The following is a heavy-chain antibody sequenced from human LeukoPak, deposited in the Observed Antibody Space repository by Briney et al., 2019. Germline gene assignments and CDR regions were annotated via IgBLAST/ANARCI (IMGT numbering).Heavy chain of an antibody. CDR2: IKKDGSER. CDR1: GFTFSSYW. J-gene: IGHJ4*02. Sequence: PGGSLRLSCAASGFTFSSYWMSWIRRAPGKGLEWVANIKKDGSERYFVDSVKGRFTISRDNAKTSLYLQMISLRADDTAVYYCARESGAGPFDYWGQGTLVTVSS. V-gene: IGHV3-7*01. CDR3: ARESGAGPFDY. D-gene: IGHD3-10*01.